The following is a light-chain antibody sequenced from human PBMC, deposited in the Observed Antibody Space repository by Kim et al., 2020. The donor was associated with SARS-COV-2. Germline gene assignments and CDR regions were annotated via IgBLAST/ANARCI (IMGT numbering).Light chain of an antibody. CDR3: QQYYNRPPCT. J-gene: IGKJ2*02. CDR2: AAS. V-gene: IGKV3-15*01. CDR1: QSVLTD. Sequence: VSPGESAALSGRASQSVLTDLAWYQQKPCQAPRLLIYAASTRATGVPARFSGSGSGTAFTLTISSLQSEDFAVYFCQQYYNRPPCTFGQGTKLEI.